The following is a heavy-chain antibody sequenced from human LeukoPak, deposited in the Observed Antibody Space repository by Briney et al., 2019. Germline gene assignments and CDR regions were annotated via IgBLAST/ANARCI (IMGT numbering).Heavy chain of an antibody. V-gene: IGHV3-30-3*01. CDR1: GFPFRSYG. CDR2: ISYDGSNK. Sequence: GALGLSCAASGFPFRSYGMHWVREAPGKGLEGVAVISYDGSNKYYADSVKGRFTICRDKSKNTLYLQMISLRAEDRAVYHCARDEFRPGGVVVSIYGGRGTLVSVSS. CDR3: ARDEFRPGGVVVSIY. J-gene: IGHJ4*02. D-gene: IGHD3-22*01.